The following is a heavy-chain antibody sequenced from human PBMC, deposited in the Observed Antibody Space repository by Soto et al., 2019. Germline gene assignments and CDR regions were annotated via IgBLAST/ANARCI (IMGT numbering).Heavy chain of an antibody. Sequence: ASVKVSCKASGYTFTSYGISWVRRAPGQGLEWMGWISAYNGNTNYAQKLQGRVTMTTDTSTSTAYMELRSLRSDDTAVYYCASQHYYDSSGWSDAFDIWGQGTMVTVSS. J-gene: IGHJ3*02. CDR1: GYTFTSYG. D-gene: IGHD3-22*01. CDR3: ASQHYYDSSGWSDAFDI. V-gene: IGHV1-18*01. CDR2: ISAYNGNT.